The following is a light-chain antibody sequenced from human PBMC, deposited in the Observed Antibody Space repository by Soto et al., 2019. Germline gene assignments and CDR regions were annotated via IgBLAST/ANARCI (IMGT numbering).Light chain of an antibody. V-gene: IGLV7-46*01. Sequence: QAVVTQEPSLTVFPGGTVTLTCGSSTGPVTSGQYPYWFQQKPGQAPRTLIYDTTNRHSWTPARFSWSLRGGKAALTLSGAQSEDEAVFYCLLSFGGARVFGGGTKLTVL. CDR3: LLSFGGARV. CDR2: DTT. CDR1: TGPVTSGQY. J-gene: IGLJ3*02.